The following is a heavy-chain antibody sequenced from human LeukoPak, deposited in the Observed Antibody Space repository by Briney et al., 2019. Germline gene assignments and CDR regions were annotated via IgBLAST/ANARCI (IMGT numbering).Heavy chain of an antibody. J-gene: IGHJ4*02. CDR3: GRLKVDNNKGYYFDC. V-gene: IGHV4-39*01. D-gene: IGHD1-1*01. CDR1: GGSISSSSYY. Sequence: PSETLSLTCTVSGGSISSSSYYWGWIRQPPGRGLEWIGTIYYSGSTYYNPSLKSRVTISVDTSTNQFSLKLSSVTAADTAVYYCGRLKVDNNKGYYFDCWGQGTLVTASS. CDR2: IYYSGST.